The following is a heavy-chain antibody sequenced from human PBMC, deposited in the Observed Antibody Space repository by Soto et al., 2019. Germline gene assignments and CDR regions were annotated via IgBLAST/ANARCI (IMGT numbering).Heavy chain of an antibody. Sequence: KPSETLSLTCTVSGGSISSYYWSWIRQPPGKGPEWIGYIYYSGSTNYNPSLKSRVTISVDTSKNQFSLRLTSVTAADTAVYYCARGPARGLRLGELSPRFDYWGQGTLVTVSS. D-gene: IGHD3-16*02. J-gene: IGHJ4*02. V-gene: IGHV4-59*01. CDR3: ARGPARGLRLGELSPRFDY. CDR1: GGSISSYY. CDR2: IYYSGST.